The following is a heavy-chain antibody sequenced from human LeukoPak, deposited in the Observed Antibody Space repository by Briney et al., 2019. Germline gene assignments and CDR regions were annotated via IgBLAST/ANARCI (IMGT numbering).Heavy chain of an antibody. CDR2: ISVGGGST. J-gene: IGHJ4*02. CDR1: GFTFSSYA. CDR3: AKDGYDFWSGSDY. V-gene: IGHV3-23*01. Sequence: GGSLRLSCAASGFTFSSYAMSWVRQAPGKGLGWVSAISVGGGSTYYADSVKGRFTISRDNSKNTLYLQMNSLRAEDTAVYYCAKDGYDFWSGSDYWGQGTLVTVSS. D-gene: IGHD3-3*01.